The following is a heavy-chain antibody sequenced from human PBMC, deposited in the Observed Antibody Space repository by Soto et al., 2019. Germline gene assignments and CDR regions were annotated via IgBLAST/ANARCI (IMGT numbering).Heavy chain of an antibody. V-gene: IGHV4-34*01. Sequence: SETLSLTCAVYGGSFSGYYWSWIRQPPGKGLEWIGEINHSGSTNYNPSLKSRVTISVDTSKNQFSLKLSSVTAADTAVYYCARLYCSGGSCYSPYYYYGMDVWGEGTTVTVYS. CDR1: GGSFSGYY. J-gene: IGHJ6*04. CDR2: INHSGST. CDR3: ARLYCSGGSCYSPYYYYGMDV. D-gene: IGHD2-15*01.